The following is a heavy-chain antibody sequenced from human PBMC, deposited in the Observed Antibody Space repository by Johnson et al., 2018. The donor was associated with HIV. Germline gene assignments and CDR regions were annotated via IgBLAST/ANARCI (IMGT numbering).Heavy chain of an antibody. Sequence: QMQLVESGGVVVQPGGSLRLSCAASGFTFSSYGMHWVRQAPGKGLEWVAFIRYDGSNKYYADSVRGRFTISRDNSKNPLFLQMNSLRAEDTAVYYCVRRFYDSSAFDIWGQGTMVTVSS. J-gene: IGHJ3*02. CDR1: GFTFSSYG. CDR3: VRRFYDSSAFDI. CDR2: IRYDGSNK. V-gene: IGHV3-30*02. D-gene: IGHD3-22*01.